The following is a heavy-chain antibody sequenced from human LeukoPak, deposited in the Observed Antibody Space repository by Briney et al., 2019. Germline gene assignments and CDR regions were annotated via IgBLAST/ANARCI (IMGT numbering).Heavy chain of an antibody. V-gene: IGHV3-21*01. J-gene: IGHJ4*02. D-gene: IGHD1-26*01. Sequence: PGGSLRLSCAASGFTFSSYSMNWVRQAPGKGLEWVSSISSSSSYIYYADSVKGRFTISRDNAKNSLYLQMNSLRAEDTAVYYCAREEYSGSYYFDYWGQGALVTVSS. CDR1: GFTFSSYS. CDR2: ISSSSSYI. CDR3: AREEYSGSYYFDY.